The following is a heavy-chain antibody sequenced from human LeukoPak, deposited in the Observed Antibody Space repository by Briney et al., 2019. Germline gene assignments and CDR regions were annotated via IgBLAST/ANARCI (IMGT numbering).Heavy chain of an antibody. J-gene: IGHJ3*02. Sequence: GASVKVSCKASGGTFSSYAISWVRQAPGQGLEWMGGIIPIFGTANYAQKFQGRVTITADESTSTAYMELSSLRSEDTAVYYCARDRTVTTNGAFDIWGQGTMVTVSS. CDR2: IIPIFGTA. CDR3: ARDRTVTTNGAFDI. CDR1: GGTFSSYA. D-gene: IGHD4-17*01. V-gene: IGHV1-69*13.